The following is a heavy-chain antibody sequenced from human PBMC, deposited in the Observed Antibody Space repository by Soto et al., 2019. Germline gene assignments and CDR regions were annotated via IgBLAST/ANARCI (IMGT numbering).Heavy chain of an antibody. CDR1: GFTVSSNY. CDR3: ARDLVVPAAINYYYYYMDV. CDR2: IYSGGST. V-gene: IGHV3-53*04. J-gene: IGHJ6*03. D-gene: IGHD2-2*01. Sequence: GGSLRLSCAASGFTVSSNYMSWVRQAPGKGLEWVSVIYSGGSTYYADSVKGRFTISRHNSKNTLYLQMNSLRAEDTAVYYCARDLVVPAAINYYYYYMDVWGKGTTVTVSS.